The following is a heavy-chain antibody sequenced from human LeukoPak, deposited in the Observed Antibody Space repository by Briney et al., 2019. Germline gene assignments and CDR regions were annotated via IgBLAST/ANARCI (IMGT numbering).Heavy chain of an antibody. V-gene: IGHV3-53*01. Sequence: GGSLRLSCAASGFTVSSNYMSWVRQAPGKGLEWVSVIYSGGSTYYADSVKGRFTISRDNSKNTLYLQMNSLRAEDTAVYYCARTYCSGGSCYSPGAYWFDPWGQGTLVTVSS. CDR3: ARTYCSGGSCYSPGAYWFDP. D-gene: IGHD2-15*01. J-gene: IGHJ5*02. CDR1: GFTVSSNY. CDR2: IYSGGST.